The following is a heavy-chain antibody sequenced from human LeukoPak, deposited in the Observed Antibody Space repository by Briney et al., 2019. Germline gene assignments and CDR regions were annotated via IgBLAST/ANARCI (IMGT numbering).Heavy chain of an antibody. J-gene: IGHJ4*02. CDR2: IIPIFGTA. CDR1: GGTFSSYA. Sequence: SVKVSCKASGGTFSSYAISWVRQAPGQGREWMGGIIPIFGTANYAQKFQGRVTITTDESTSTAYMELSSLRSEDTAVYYCARVGGAARSYFDYWGQGTLVTVSS. V-gene: IGHV1-69*05. D-gene: IGHD6-6*01. CDR3: ARVGGAARSYFDY.